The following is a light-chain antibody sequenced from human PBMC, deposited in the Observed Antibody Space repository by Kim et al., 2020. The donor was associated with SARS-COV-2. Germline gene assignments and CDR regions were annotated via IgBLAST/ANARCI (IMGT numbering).Light chain of an antibody. V-gene: IGLV3-19*01. Sequence: AWGTTARITCQGESLTTYYASWYQQKPGQAPVLVFYANDNRPSGIPDRFSGSSSGNTASLTITETQAEDEADYFCHSRDSSGNHQVFGGGTQLTVL. CDR2: AND. CDR3: HSRDSSGNHQV. CDR1: SLTTYY. J-gene: IGLJ2*01.